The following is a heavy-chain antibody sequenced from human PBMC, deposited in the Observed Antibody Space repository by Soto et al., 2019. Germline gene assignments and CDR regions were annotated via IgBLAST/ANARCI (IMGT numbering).Heavy chain of an antibody. V-gene: IGHV4-39*01. Sequence: SETLSLTCTVSGGSISSSSYYWGWIRQPPGKGLEWIGSIYYSGSTYYNPSLKSRVTISVDTSKNQFSLKLSSVTAADTAVYYCARPSPRYCSGGSCLEYPDAFDVWGQGTMVTVSS. J-gene: IGHJ3*01. CDR2: IYYSGST. CDR3: ARPSPRYCSGGSCLEYPDAFDV. CDR1: GGSISSSSYY. D-gene: IGHD2-15*01.